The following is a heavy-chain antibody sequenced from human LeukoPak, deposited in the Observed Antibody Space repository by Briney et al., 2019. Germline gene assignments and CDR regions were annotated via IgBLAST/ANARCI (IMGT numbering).Heavy chain of an antibody. CDR1: GGSISSGGYY. J-gene: IGHJ4*02. CDR3: ARDSSGSIDY. D-gene: IGHD2-15*01. Sequence: PSETLSLTCTVSGGSISSGGYYWSWIRQHPGKGLEWIGYIYYSGSTYYNPSLKSRVTISVDTSKNQFSLKLSSVTAADTAVHYCARDSSGSIDYWGQGTLVTVSS. V-gene: IGHV4-31*03. CDR2: IYYSGST.